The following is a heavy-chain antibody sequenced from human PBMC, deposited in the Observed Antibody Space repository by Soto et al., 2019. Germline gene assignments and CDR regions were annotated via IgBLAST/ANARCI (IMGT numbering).Heavy chain of an antibody. CDR2: IYYSGST. CDR3: ARHRWNYNRHYFDY. CDR1: GGSISSSSYY. J-gene: IGHJ4*02. V-gene: IGHV4-39*01. D-gene: IGHD1-7*01. Sequence: SETLSLTCTVSGGSISSSSYYWGWIRQPPGKGLEWIGSIYYSGSTYYNPSLKSRVTISVDTSKNQFSLKLSSVTAADTAVYYCARHRWNYNRHYFDYWGQGTLVTVSS.